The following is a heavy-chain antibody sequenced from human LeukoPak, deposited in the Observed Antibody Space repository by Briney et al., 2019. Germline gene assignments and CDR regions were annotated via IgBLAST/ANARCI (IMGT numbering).Heavy chain of an antibody. Sequence: ASVKVSCKASGFTFTNYNMHWVRQVPGQGLEWMGIINPSGGSTNYAQNFQARVTMTRDTSTSTVYMELSSLRSEDTAVYYCARVRDGYNDAYDIWGQGTMVTVPS. J-gene: IGHJ3*02. CDR2: INPSGGST. CDR1: GFTFTNYN. V-gene: IGHV1-46*01. D-gene: IGHD5-24*01. CDR3: ARVRDGYNDAYDI.